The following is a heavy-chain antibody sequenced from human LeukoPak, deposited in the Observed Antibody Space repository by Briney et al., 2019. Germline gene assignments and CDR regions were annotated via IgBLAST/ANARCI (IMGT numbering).Heavy chain of an antibody. CDR1: GGSISSGSYY. CDR2: IYTSGST. Sequence: SETLSLTCTVSGGSISSGSYYWRWLRQPAGKGLEWIGRIYTSGSTNYNPSLKSRVTISVDTSKNQFSLKLTSVTAADTAVYYCAIESSSSSWAFDYWGQGTLVTVSS. CDR3: AIESSSSSWAFDY. D-gene: IGHD6-6*01. V-gene: IGHV4-61*02. J-gene: IGHJ4*02.